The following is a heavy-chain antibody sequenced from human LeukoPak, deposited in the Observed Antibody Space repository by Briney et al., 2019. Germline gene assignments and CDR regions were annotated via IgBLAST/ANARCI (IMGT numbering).Heavy chain of an antibody. V-gene: IGHV4-34*01. J-gene: IGHJ4*02. CDR2: INHSGST. Sequence: PSETLSLTCALFGGSFSDYYWSWIRQPSGKSLEWIGEINHSGSTNYNPSLKSRVTISVDTSKNQFSLTLSSVTAADTAVYYCARVARCTSCFDVDYWGQGTLVTVSS. D-gene: IGHD2-2*01. CDR3: ARVARCTSCFDVDY. CDR1: GGSFSDYY.